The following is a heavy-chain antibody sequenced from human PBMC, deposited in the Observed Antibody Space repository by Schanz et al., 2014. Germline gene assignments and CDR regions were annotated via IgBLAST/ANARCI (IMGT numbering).Heavy chain of an antibody. CDR2: INPIGGST. Sequence: QVQLVQSGAEVKKPGSSVKVSCKASGGTFSSYAFSWVRQAPGQGLEWMGIINPIGGSTTYAQKFRGAVTLTTDTSTDTAYLELTSLRSDDTAVYYCGRGFSRSYIDFWGQGTLITVSS. CDR3: GRGFSRSYIDF. V-gene: IGHV1-69*02. CDR1: GGTFSSYA. D-gene: IGHD3-10*01. J-gene: IGHJ4*02.